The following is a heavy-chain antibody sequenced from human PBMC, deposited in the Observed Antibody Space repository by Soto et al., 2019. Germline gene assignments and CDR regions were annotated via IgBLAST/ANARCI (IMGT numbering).Heavy chain of an antibody. Sequence: PSETLCLTCAVYGGSFIGYYWSWIRQPPGKGLEWIGEINHSGSTNYNPSLKSRVTISVDTSKNQFSLKLSSVTAADTAVYYCARGIFGVVITQTNWFDPWGQGTLVSVSS. V-gene: IGHV4-34*01. CDR1: GGSFIGYY. CDR3: ARGIFGVVITQTNWFDP. J-gene: IGHJ5*02. D-gene: IGHD3-3*01. CDR2: INHSGST.